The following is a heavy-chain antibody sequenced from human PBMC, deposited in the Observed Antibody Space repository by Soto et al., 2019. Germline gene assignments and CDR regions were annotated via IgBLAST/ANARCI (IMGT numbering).Heavy chain of an antibody. CDR1: GFTFTSYS. CDR2: ISYDGSKK. Sequence: GGSLRLSGAASGFTFTSYSIHWVRQAPCKGLEWVAVISYDGSKKYYTDSVKGQFTISRDNSKNKLYLQMNSLRPEDTAVYYCTRDPNFIRQGPNFDYLGLGTLVTVSS. V-gene: IGHV3-30*04. CDR3: TRDPNFIRQGPNFDY. D-gene: IGHD3-16*01. J-gene: IGHJ4*02.